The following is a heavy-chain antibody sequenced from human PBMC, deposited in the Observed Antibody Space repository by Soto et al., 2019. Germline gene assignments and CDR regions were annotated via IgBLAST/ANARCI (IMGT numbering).Heavy chain of an antibody. CDR3: AREIVVVPAARTGRWFDP. CDR2: INHSGST. J-gene: IGHJ5*02. D-gene: IGHD2-2*01. Sequence: QVQLQQWGAGLLKPSETLSLTCAVSGWSFSGYYWSWIRQPPGKGLEWIGEINHSGSTNYNPSLKSRGTISVDTSKNPFSLKMSSVTAADTAVYYCAREIVVVPAARTGRWFDPWGQGTLVTVSS. V-gene: IGHV4-34*01. CDR1: GWSFSGYY.